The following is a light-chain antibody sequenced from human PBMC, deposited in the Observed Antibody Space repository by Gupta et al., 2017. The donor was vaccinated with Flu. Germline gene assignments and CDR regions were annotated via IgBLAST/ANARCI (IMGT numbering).Light chain of an antibody. Sequence: PGQTASISCSGDRCGDRCASWYQQRPGQYHVLVIFRDNKRTAGTPERFSGSTSGTTATLTISGTQAMDEDDYYCQAWDSAYLVFGGGTTLTVL. J-gene: IGLJ3*02. CDR2: RDN. CDR3: QAWDSAYLV. CDR1: RCGDRC. V-gene: IGLV3-1*01.